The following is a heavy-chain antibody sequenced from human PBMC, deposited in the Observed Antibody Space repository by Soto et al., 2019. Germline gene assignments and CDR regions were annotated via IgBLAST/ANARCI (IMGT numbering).Heavy chain of an antibody. CDR2: ISYSGST. D-gene: IGHD4-17*01. Sequence: SETLSLTCTVSGGSFSSYYWSWIRQPPGKGLEWIGYISYSGSTNYNPSLKSRVSISVDMSKNQFSLKLSSVTAADTAVYYCARRNFGDYDNYFDSWGQGTLVTVSS. CDR1: GGSFSSYY. V-gene: IGHV4-59*01. J-gene: IGHJ4*02. CDR3: ARRNFGDYDNYFDS.